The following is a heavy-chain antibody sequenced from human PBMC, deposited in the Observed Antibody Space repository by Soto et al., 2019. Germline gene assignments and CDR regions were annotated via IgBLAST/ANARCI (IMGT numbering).Heavy chain of an antibody. CDR1: GYTFTSYA. CDR3: ARDRMKGVTATVFDY. V-gene: IGHV1-3*01. J-gene: IGHJ4*02. Sequence: ASVKVSCKASGYTFTSYAMHWVRQAPGQRREWMGWINAGNGNTKYSQKFQGRVTITRDTSASTAYMELSSLRSDDTAVYYCARDRMKGVTATVFDYWGQGTLVTVSS. D-gene: IGHD2-21*02. CDR2: INAGNGNT.